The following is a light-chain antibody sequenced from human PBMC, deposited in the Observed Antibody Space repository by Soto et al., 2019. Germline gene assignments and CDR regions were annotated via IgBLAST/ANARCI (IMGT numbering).Light chain of an antibody. CDR2: DVT. CDR1: SSDVGAYNY. Sequence: QSALTQPRSVSGSPGQSVTISCTGTSSDVGAYNYVSWYQQHPGKAPKLMIYDVTKRPSGVPDRFSGSKSGNTASLTVSGLLTEDEADYYCSSYAGSQVVFGGGTKVTVL. J-gene: IGLJ3*02. V-gene: IGLV2-11*01. CDR3: SSYAGSQVV.